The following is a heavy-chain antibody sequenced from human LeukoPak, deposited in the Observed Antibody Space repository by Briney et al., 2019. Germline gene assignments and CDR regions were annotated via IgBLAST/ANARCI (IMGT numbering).Heavy chain of an antibody. CDR3: ARDSAPYCTGGSCHGIDS. Sequence: TGGSLRLSCAASGFTFSSYEMNWVRQAPGKGLEWVSYISSSGSTIYYADSVKGRFTISRDNAKNSLYLQMNSLRDEDTALYYCARDSAPYCTGGSCHGIDSWGQGTLVTVSS. J-gene: IGHJ4*02. V-gene: IGHV3-48*03. D-gene: IGHD2-15*01. CDR1: GFTFSSYE. CDR2: ISSSGSTI.